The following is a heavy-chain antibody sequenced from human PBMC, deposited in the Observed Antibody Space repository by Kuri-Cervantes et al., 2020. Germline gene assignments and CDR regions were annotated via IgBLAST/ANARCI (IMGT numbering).Heavy chain of an antibody. J-gene: IGHJ6*02. Sequence: GESLKISCAASGFTFSDYYMSWIRQAPGKGLEWVSYISSSGSTIYYADSVKGRFTISRDNAKNSLYLQMNSLRAEDTAVYYCAREREYQGYCSGGSCYSLGYGMDVWGQGTTVTVSS. D-gene: IGHD2-15*01. CDR1: GFTFSDYY. CDR2: ISSSGSTI. V-gene: IGHV3-11*01. CDR3: AREREYQGYCSGGSCYSLGYGMDV.